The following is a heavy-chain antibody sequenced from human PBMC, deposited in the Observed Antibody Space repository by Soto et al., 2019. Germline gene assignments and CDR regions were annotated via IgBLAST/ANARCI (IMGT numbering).Heavy chain of an antibody. D-gene: IGHD2-2*01. CDR1: GFTFSTYW. CDR2: IKEDASEE. J-gene: IGHJ4*02. Sequence: EVQLVQSGGDLVQPGGSLRLSCVASGFTFSTYWMTWVRQAPGMGLEWVAGIKEDASEELYVDSVKGRFSVSRDNAKNSLYLRLNSLSAEDTAVHYCATAISSPFSNFDYWGQGSLVTVSS. CDR3: ATAISSPFSNFDY. V-gene: IGHV3-7*01.